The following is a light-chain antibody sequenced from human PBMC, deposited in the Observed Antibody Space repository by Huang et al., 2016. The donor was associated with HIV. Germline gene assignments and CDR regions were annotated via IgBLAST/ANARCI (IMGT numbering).Light chain of an antibody. J-gene: IGKJ5*01. V-gene: IGKV3-15*01. CDR3: QQYNNWPPIT. CDR2: GAS. CDR1: QSVRSN. Sequence: EIVMTQSPATLSVSPGERATLACRASQSVRSNVPWYQRKPGQAPKLLSYGASTRATGIPARFRGSGSGTEFTLTISSLQSEDFVVYYCQQYNNWPPITFGQGTRLEI.